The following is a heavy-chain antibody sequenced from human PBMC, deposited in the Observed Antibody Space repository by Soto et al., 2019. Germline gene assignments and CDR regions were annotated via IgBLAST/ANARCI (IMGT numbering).Heavy chain of an antibody. V-gene: IGHV1-18*01. D-gene: IGHD3-10*01. Sequence: QAQLVQSGAEVKKPGASVKVSCKASGYTFTSYGISWVRQAPGQGLEWMGWISAYNGNTNYAQKLQGRVTMTTDTSTSTAYMELRSLRSDDTAVYYCARVCPMVRGVISHCFDYWGQGTLVTVSS. J-gene: IGHJ4*02. CDR2: ISAYNGNT. CDR1: GYTFTSYG. CDR3: ARVCPMVRGVISHCFDY.